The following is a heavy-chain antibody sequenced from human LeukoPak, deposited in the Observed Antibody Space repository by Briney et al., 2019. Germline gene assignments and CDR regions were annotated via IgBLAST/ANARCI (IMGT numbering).Heavy chain of an antibody. J-gene: IGHJ4*02. D-gene: IGHD3-22*01. CDR1: GFTFSSYA. Sequence: GGSLRLSCAASGFTFSSYAMSWVRQAPGKGLEWVSAISGSGGSTYYADSVKGRFTISRDNSKNTPYLQMNSLRAEDTAVYYCAKPYYYDSSGSLGYWGQGTLVTVSS. CDR2: ISGSGGST. V-gene: IGHV3-23*01. CDR3: AKPYYYDSSGSLGY.